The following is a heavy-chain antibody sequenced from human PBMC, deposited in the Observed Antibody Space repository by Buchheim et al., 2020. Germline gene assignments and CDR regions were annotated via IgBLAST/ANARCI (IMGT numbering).Heavy chain of an antibody. CDR1: GFTFNNFW. CDR3: ARELVIASAEYFYY. Sequence: EVQLVESGGGLVQPGGSLRLSCAASGFTFNNFWMSWVRQAPGKGPEWVANIKENGREKYYPDSVRGRFTISRDNTKNSLYLQMNSLRAEDTAVYYCARELVIASAEYFYYWGLGTL. V-gene: IGHV3-7*01. J-gene: IGHJ4*02. D-gene: IGHD2-21*01. CDR2: IKENGREK.